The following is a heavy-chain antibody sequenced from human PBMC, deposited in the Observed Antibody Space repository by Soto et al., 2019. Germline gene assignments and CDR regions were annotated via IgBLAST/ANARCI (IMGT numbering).Heavy chain of an antibody. J-gene: IGHJ6*02. V-gene: IGHV3-23*01. CDR3: AKGDLFVGGTISGMDV. Sequence: PGGPRRLSCAVSLSSYAMTWVRRAPVQGLEGVAGISVSGGSTNYAVSLKGRFTISRDNDKNTVYLQMNSLRAEDTAVYYCAKGDLFVGGTISGMDVSAQAATLPLSS. CDR2: ISVSGGST. D-gene: IGHD1-1*01. CDR1: LSSYA.